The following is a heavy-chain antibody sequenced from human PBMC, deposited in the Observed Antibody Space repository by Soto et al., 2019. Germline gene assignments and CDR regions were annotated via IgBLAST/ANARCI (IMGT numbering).Heavy chain of an antibody. D-gene: IGHD5-12*01. Sequence: QVQLVQSGAEAKRPGSSVKVSCKASGGTFSSYAISWVRQAPGQGLEWLGGIIPSFGKGNYQQPFQGRLTITADEATSTVDMDVSGVGTWGREIDYPARERGGYNRGDFEFWGRGTLVTVSS. CDR1: GGTFSSYA. CDR3: ARERGGYNRGDFEF. V-gene: IGHV1-69*01. J-gene: IGHJ4*02. CDR2: IIPSFGKG.